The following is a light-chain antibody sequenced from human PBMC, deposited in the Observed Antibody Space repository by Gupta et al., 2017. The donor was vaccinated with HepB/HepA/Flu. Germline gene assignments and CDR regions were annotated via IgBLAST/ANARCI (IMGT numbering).Light chain of an antibody. CDR2: AAS. J-gene: IGKJ1*01. V-gene: IGKV1-9*01. CDR3: QQFYSYPRT. CDR1: QGISNY. Sequence: DIQLTQSPSFLSASVGDSVTITCRASQGISNYLAWYQQRPGKALNLLIYAASTLQSGVPSRFSGSGSGAEFSLSISSLQPEDFATYYCQQFYSYPRTFGQGTKVEIK.